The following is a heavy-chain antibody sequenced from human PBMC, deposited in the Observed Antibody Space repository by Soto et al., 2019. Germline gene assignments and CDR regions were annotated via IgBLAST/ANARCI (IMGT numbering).Heavy chain of an antibody. CDR3: ARGPYYYDSSGSYSYFDY. CDR2: INPNSGGT. Sequence: ASVKVSCKASGYTFTGYYMHWVRQAPGQGLEWMGWINPNSGGTNYAQKFQGRVAMTRDTSISTAYMELSRLRSDDTAVYYCARGPYYYDSSGSYSYFDYWGQGTLVTVS. V-gene: IGHV1-2*02. D-gene: IGHD3-22*01. CDR1: GYTFTGYY. J-gene: IGHJ4*02.